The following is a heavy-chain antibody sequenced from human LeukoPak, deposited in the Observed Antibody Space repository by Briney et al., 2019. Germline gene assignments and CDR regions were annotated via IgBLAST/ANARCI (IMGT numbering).Heavy chain of an antibody. CDR3: ARDSTVYYYGSGSYDAFDI. CDR1: GYTFTIYG. Sequence: ASVTVSYTGSGYTFTIYGISWVRQAHGQGQEGMGWISAYNVNTNYTQKLHGRFTMTTDTSTSTAYMELMSLRSDDTAVYYCARDSTVYYYGSGSYDAFDIWGQGTMVTVSS. V-gene: IGHV1-18*01. D-gene: IGHD3-10*01. J-gene: IGHJ3*02. CDR2: ISAYNVNT.